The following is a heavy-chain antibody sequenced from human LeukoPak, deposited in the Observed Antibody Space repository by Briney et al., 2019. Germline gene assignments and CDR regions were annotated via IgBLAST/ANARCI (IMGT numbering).Heavy chain of an antibody. Sequence: AGGSLRLSCPASGFNFNNYWMTWVRQAPGKGLEWVANIRGDGSRKYYLDSVEGRFTISRDNAKNSLFLQMSSLRADDTTVYYCVRDANYHDGSYYYDVLDIWGQGTPVTVSS. CDR1: GFNFNNYW. V-gene: IGHV3-7*01. CDR2: IRGDGSRK. D-gene: IGHD3-22*01. J-gene: IGHJ3*02. CDR3: VRDANYHDGSYYYDVLDI.